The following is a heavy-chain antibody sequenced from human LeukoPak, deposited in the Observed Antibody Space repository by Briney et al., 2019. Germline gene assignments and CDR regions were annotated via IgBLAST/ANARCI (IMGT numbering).Heavy chain of an antibody. CDR1: GFTFSSYA. CDR2: ISYDGSNK. Sequence: GRSLRLSCAASGFTFSSYAMHWVRQAPGKGLEWVAVISYDGSNKYYADSVKGRFTISRDNSKNTLYLQMNSLRAEDTAVYYCARAAARLDPAYNWFDPWGQGTLDTVSS. CDR3: ARAAARLDPAYNWFDP. V-gene: IGHV3-30-3*01. J-gene: IGHJ5*02. D-gene: IGHD6-6*01.